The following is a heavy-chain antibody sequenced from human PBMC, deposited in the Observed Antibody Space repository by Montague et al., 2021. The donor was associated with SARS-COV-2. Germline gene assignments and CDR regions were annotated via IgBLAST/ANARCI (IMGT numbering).Heavy chain of an antibody. Sequence: SETLSLTCTVSGGSISSYYWNWIRQPPGKGLEWIGYTYYSGRTNYNPSLRSRVTISVDTSKNQFSLKLSSVTAADTAVYYCARHGGNDAFDIWGRGTMVPVSS. CDR2: TYYSGRT. D-gene: IGHD4-23*01. CDR3: ARHGGNDAFDI. CDR1: GGSISSYY. J-gene: IGHJ3*02. V-gene: IGHV4-59*01.